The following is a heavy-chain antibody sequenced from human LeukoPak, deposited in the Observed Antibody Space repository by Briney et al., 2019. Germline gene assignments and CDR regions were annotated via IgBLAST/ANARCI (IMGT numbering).Heavy chain of an antibody. CDR3: ARGAAGNWFDP. J-gene: IGHJ5*02. Sequence: PSETLSLTCAVYGGSFSGYYWSWIRQPPGKGLEWIGSIYYSGSTYYNPSLKSRVTISVDTSKNQFSLKLSSVTAADTAVYYCARGAAGNWFDPWGQGTLVTVSS. D-gene: IGHD6-13*01. CDR2: IYYSGST. V-gene: IGHV4-34*01. CDR1: GGSFSGYY.